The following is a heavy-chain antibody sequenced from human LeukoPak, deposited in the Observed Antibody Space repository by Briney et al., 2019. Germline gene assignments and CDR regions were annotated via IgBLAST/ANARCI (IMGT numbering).Heavy chain of an antibody. Sequence: PSETLSLTCTVSGGSIGSRAYYWSWIRQPAGKGLEYIGRIYTDGSRNHNPSLKSRVSISMDTSNNQFSLRVTSVTAADTAVYYCARHWGRDTFDIWGQGTMVTVSS. D-gene: IGHD3-16*01. CDR2: IYTDGSR. CDR1: GGSIGSRAYY. CDR3: ARHWGRDTFDI. V-gene: IGHV4-61*02. J-gene: IGHJ3*02.